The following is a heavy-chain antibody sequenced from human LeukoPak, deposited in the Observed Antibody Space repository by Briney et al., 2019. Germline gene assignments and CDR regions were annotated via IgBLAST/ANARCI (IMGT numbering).Heavy chain of an antibody. J-gene: IGHJ6*02. CDR3: ARGPLGYCSSTSCYKGYYYGMDV. V-gene: IGHV4-34*01. CDR2: INHSGST. CDR1: GGSFSGYY. D-gene: IGHD2-2*02. Sequence: PSETLSLTCAVYGGSFSGYYWSWIRQPPGKGLEWIGEINHSGSTNYNPSLKSRVTISVDTSKNQFSLKLSSVTAADTAVYYCARGPLGYCSSTSCYKGYYYGMDVWGQGTTVTVSS.